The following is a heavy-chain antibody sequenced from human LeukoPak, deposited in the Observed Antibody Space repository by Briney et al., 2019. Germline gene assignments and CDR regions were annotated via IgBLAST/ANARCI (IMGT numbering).Heavy chain of an antibody. J-gene: IGHJ4*02. CDR3: ARARGTVAIDY. D-gene: IGHD5-12*01. CDR1: GGSFSGYY. V-gene: IGHV4-34*01. Sequence: SETLSLTCTVSGGSFSGYYWTWIRQPPGKGLEWIGEVNHSGSTNYNPSLKTRVTILADTSKNQFSLKMRSVTAADTAVYYCARARGTVAIDYWGQGTLVTVSS. CDR2: VNHSGST.